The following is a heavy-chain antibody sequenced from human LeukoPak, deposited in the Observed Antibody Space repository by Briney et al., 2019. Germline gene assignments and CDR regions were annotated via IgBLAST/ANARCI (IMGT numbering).Heavy chain of an antibody. D-gene: IGHD3-9*01. V-gene: IGHV4-59*08. CDR3: ARHPPPTGYYAFDI. Sequence: SETLSLTCTVSAGSIDSYYWSWLRQPPGKGLEWIGYIYYSGSTNYNPSLKSRVTISLDTSKNQFSLKLSSVTAADTAVYYCARHPPPTGYYAFDIWGQGTVVTVSS. J-gene: IGHJ3*02. CDR2: IYYSGST. CDR1: AGSIDSYY.